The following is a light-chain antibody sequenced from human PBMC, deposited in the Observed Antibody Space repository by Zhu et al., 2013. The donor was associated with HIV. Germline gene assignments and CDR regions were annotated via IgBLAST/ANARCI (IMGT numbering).Light chain of an antibody. CDR2: GAS. V-gene: IGKV3-20*01. CDR3: QQYGYSPFT. CDR1: QSTSS. Sequence: EIVLTQSPGTLSLSPGERATLSCRASQSTSSLAWYQQKPGQAPRLLIYGASSRATGIPDRFSGSGSGTDFTLTISRLEPEDFAVYFCQQYGYSPFTFGPGTRLDI. J-gene: IGKJ3*01.